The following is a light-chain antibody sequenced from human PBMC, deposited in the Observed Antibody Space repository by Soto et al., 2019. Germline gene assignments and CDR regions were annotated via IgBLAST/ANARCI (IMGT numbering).Light chain of an antibody. V-gene: IGKV3-11*01. CDR1: QSVSSY. J-gene: IGKJ5*01. Sequence: VSIQLPPPVSLCPVQIATLXCSPSQSVSSYLAWYQQKLGKPPRLLIYDASNRDTGTPARFSGSGSGTDFTLTISSLEPEDFATYYCQQCHNSPTFTFGQGTRLDI. CDR3: QQCHNSPTFT. CDR2: DAS.